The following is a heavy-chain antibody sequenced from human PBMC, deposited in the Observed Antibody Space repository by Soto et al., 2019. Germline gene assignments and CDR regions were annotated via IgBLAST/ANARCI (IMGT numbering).Heavy chain of an antibody. CDR3: VKGTFSRSKVIFDY. CDR1: GFIFEDYD. Sequence: GGSLRLSCVASGFIFEDYDMHWVRQVPGKGLEWVSSIISNSDAIKYADSVKGRFTLSRDNAKNSMYLEMNSLRVEDTAFYFCVKGTFSRSKVIFDYWGQGTLVTVSS. V-gene: IGHV3-9*01. J-gene: IGHJ4*02. D-gene: IGHD2-21*01. CDR2: IISNSDAI.